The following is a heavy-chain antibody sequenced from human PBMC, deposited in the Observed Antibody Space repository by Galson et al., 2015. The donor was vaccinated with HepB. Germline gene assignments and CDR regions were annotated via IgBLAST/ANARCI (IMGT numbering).Heavy chain of an antibody. CDR3: AREGYSSSWYVRYVDL. CDR1: GFTVSSNY. J-gene: IGHJ2*01. V-gene: IGHV3-66*01. CDR2: IYSGGST. Sequence: SLRLSCAASGFTVSSNYMSWVRQAPGKGLEWVSVIYSGGSTYYADSVKGRFTISRDNSKNTLYLQMNSLRAEDTAVYYCAREGYSSSWYVRYVDLWGRGTLVTVSS. D-gene: IGHD6-13*01.